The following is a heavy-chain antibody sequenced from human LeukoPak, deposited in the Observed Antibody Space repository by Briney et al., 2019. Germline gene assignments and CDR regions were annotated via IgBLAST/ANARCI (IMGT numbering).Heavy chain of an antibody. J-gene: IGHJ6*02. CDR2: IYYSGST. V-gene: IGHV4-59*01. D-gene: IGHD3-16*01. CDR1: GGSISSYY. CDR3: ARFGVDYDMDV. Sequence: PSETLSLTCTVSGGSISSYYWSWIRQPPGKGLEWIGYIYYSGSTNYNPSLKSRVTISVDTSKNQFSLKLSSVTAADTAVYYCARFGVDYDMDVWGQGTTVTVS.